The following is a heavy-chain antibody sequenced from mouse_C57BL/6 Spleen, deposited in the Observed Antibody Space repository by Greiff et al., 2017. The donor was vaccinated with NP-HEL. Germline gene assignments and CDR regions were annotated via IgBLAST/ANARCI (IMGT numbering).Heavy chain of an antibody. Sequence: VQLQQSGAELVRPGASVKLSCKASGYTFTDYYINWVKQRPGQGLEWIARIYPGSGNTYYNENFKGKATLTAEKSSSTAYMQLSSLTSEDSAGYFCEREEFITTLVFDYWGQGTTLTVSS. CDR3: EREEFITTLVFDY. V-gene: IGHV1-76*01. J-gene: IGHJ2*01. CDR1: GYTFTDYY. D-gene: IGHD1-1*01. CDR2: IYPGSGNT.